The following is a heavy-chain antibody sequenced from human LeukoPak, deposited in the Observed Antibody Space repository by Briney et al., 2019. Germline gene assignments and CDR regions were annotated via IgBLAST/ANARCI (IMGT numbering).Heavy chain of an antibody. CDR1: GFTVSSNY. CDR3: AKDQRLDIVVVPAATTRLFDY. V-gene: IGHV3-30*02. J-gene: IGHJ4*02. Sequence: PGGSLRLSCAASGFTVSSNYMSWVRQAPGKGLEWVAFIRYDGSNKYYADSVKGRFTISRDNSKNTLYLQMNSLRAEDTAVYYCAKDQRLDIVVVPAATTRLFDYWGQGTLVTVSS. D-gene: IGHD2-2*01. CDR2: IRYDGSNK.